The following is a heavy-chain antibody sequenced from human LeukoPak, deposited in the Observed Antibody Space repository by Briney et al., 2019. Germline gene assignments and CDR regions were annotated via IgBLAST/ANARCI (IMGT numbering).Heavy chain of an antibody. Sequence: SETLSLTCAVYGGSFSGYYWSWIRQPPGKGLEWIGEINHSGSTNYNPSLKSRVTISVDTSKNQFSLKLSSVTAADTAVYYCARGAVYYDRYYNWFDPWGQGTLVTVSS. J-gene: IGHJ5*02. CDR2: INHSGST. V-gene: IGHV4-34*01. CDR1: GGSFSGYY. D-gene: IGHD3-22*01. CDR3: ARGAVYYDRYYNWFDP.